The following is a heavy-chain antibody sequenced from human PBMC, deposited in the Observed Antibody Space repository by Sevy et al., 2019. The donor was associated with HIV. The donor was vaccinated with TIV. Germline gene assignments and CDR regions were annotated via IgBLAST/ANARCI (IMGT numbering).Heavy chain of an antibody. CDR1: GYIFTSYG. CDR3: ARDGYDGSGYQRGLFDF. J-gene: IGHJ4*02. D-gene: IGHD3-22*01. Sequence: ASVKVSCKASGYIFTSYGISWVRQAPRQGLEWMGWINGHNGNTNYVQNLQGRVTMTTDTSTNTADMELRSLRSDDTAGYYCARDGYDGSGYQRGLFDFWGQGTLVTVSS. V-gene: IGHV1-18*01. CDR2: INGHNGNT.